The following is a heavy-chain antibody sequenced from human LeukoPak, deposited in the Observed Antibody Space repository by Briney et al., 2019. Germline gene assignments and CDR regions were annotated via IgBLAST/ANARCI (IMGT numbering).Heavy chain of an antibody. J-gene: IGHJ5*02. CDR2: INSDGSST. Sequence: PGGSLRLSCAASGFTFSTYWMHWVRQAPGKGLVWVSRINSDGSSTSYADSVKGRFTISRDNSKNTLYLQLNSLRPEDTAVYYCARDPGLDYYGDPWGQGTLVTVSS. V-gene: IGHV3-74*01. CDR1: GFTFSTYW. CDR3: ARDPGLDYYGDP. D-gene: IGHD4-17*01.